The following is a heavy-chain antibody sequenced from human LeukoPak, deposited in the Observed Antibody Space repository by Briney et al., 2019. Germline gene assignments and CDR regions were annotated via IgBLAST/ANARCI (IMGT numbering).Heavy chain of an antibody. D-gene: IGHD6-19*01. V-gene: IGHV4-61*02. CDR3: ARSAQGSGWWHYFDY. CDR1: GGSISSISYY. CDR2: IYTSGST. J-gene: IGHJ4*02. Sequence: SETLSLTCTVSGGSISSISYYWGWIRQPAGKGLEWIGRIYTSGSTNYNPSLKSRVTMSVDTSKNQFSLKLSSVTAADTAVYYCARSAQGSGWWHYFDYWGQGTLVTVSS.